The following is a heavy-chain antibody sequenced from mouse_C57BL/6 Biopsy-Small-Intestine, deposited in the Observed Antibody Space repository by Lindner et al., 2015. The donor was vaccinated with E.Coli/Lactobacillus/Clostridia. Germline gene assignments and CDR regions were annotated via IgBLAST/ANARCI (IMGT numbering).Heavy chain of an antibody. D-gene: IGHD2-10*01. CDR2: INPSTGGT. J-gene: IGHJ2*01. V-gene: IGHV1-42*01. Sequence: VQLQESGPELVKPGASVKMSCKASGYSFTGYYMNWMKQSPEESLEWIGEINPSTGGTTYNQKFKAKATLTVDKSSSTAYMQLRSLTSEDSAVYYCARSYYDNLDYWGQGTTLTVSS. CDR1: GYSFTGYY. CDR3: ARSYYDNLDY.